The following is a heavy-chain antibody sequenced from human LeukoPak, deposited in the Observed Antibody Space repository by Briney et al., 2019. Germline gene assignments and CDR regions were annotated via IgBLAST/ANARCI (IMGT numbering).Heavy chain of an antibody. CDR1: GFTFSGYG. J-gene: IGHJ4*02. Sequence: GGSLRLXCAASGFTFSGYGMHWVRQAPGKGLEWVAFIRYDGSNKYYADSVKGRFTISRDNSKNTLYLQMNSLRAEDTAVYYCAKDVPRYCSGGSCSTIDYWGQGTLVTVSS. V-gene: IGHV3-30*02. CDR2: IRYDGSNK. D-gene: IGHD2-15*01. CDR3: AKDVPRYCSGGSCSTIDY.